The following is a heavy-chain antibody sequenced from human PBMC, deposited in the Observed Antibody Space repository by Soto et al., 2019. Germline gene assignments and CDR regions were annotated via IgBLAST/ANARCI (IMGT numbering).Heavy chain of an antibody. CDR2: ISGSGVST. Sequence: EVQLLESGGGLVQPGGSLRLSCAASGFTFSTYAMSWVRQAPGKGLEWGSAISGSGVSTYYADSVKGRFTISRENSRNTLYLQMNSLRVEDTAVYYCPNWLGSWNYYFDSWGQGTLVTVSS. CDR1: GFTFSTYA. V-gene: IGHV3-23*01. D-gene: IGHD1-7*01. CDR3: PNWLGSWNYYFDS. J-gene: IGHJ4*02.